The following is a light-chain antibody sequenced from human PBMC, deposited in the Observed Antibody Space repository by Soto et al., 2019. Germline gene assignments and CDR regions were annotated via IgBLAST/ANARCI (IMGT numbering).Light chain of an antibody. CDR3: MQSVQFPRT. CDR2: EVS. CDR1: QSLLGSDGKTY. V-gene: IGKV2D-29*01. J-gene: IGKJ4*01. Sequence: DLVMTQTPLSLSVTPGQPASISCKSSQSLLGSDGKTYLSWYLQKPGHPPQLLIFEVSNHFSGVSDRFRGSGSGTDFTLKISRVEAEDVGVYYCMQSVQFPRTFGGGTKVEIK.